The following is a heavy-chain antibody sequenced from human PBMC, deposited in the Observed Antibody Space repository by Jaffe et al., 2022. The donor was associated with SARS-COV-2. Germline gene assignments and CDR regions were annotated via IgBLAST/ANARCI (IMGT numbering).Heavy chain of an antibody. CDR1: GYTFTSYD. CDR3: ARVFLVIIRGRYYYYMDV. D-gene: IGHD3-9*01. J-gene: IGHJ6*03. V-gene: IGHV1-8*01. CDR2: MNPNSGNT. Sequence: QVQLVQSGAEVKKPGASVKVSCKASGYTFTSYDINWVRQATGQGLEWMGWMNPNSGNTGYAQKFQGRVTMTRNTSISTAYMELSSLRSEDTAVYYCARVFLVIIRGRYYYYMDVWGKGTTVTVSS.